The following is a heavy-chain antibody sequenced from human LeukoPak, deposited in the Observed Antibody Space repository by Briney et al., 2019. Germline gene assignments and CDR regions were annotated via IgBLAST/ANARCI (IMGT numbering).Heavy chain of an antibody. CDR3: ARHGLYTTSGWFDP. D-gene: IGHD6-6*01. Sequence: SETLSLTCTVSGGSISSYYWSWIRQPPGKGLEWIGSIYHSGSTYFNPSLKIRLTISVDTSKNQFSLKLRSVTAADTAVYYCARHGLYTTSGWFDPWGQGTLVTVSS. V-gene: IGHV4-59*05. J-gene: IGHJ5*02. CDR1: GGSISSYY. CDR2: IYHSGST.